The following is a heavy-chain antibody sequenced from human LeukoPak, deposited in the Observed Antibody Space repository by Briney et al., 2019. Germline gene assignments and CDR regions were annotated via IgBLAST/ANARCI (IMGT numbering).Heavy chain of an antibody. CDR2: ISGNSGTI. CDR3: ARGRAEYDSSGFDP. D-gene: IGHD6-6*01. CDR1: GITVSTYS. J-gene: IGHJ5*02. Sequence: GGSLRLSCAASGITVSTYSMNWVRQAPGKGLEWNSYISGNSGTIYYADSVKGRFTISRDNAKNSLYLQMNSLRAEDTAVYYCARGRAEYDSSGFDPWGQGTLVTVSS. V-gene: IGHV3-48*01.